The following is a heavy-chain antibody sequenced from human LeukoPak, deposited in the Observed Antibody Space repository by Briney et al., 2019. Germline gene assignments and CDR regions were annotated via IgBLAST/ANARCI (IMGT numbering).Heavy chain of an antibody. D-gene: IGHD2-2*01. Sequence: ASVKVSCKVSGYTLTELSMHWVRHAPGKGLEWMGGFDPEDGETIYAQKFQGRVTMTEDTSTDTAYMELSSLRSDDTAVFYCTREARVGNWFDPWGQGTQVTVSS. CDR3: TREARVGNWFDP. CDR2: FDPEDGET. J-gene: IGHJ5*02. V-gene: IGHV1-24*01. CDR1: GYTLTELS.